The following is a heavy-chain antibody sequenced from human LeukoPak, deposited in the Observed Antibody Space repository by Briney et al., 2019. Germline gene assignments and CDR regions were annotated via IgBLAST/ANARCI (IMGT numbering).Heavy chain of an antibody. D-gene: IGHD2-15*01. Sequence: GGSLRLSCAASGFTFSSYGMHWVRQAPGKGLEWVAVISYDGSNKYYADSVKGRFTISRDNSKNTLYLQMNSLRAEDTVVYYCAKPVGYCSGGSCYYYYGMDVWGKGTTVTVSS. V-gene: IGHV3-30*18. CDR2: ISYDGSNK. CDR1: GFTFSSYG. J-gene: IGHJ6*04. CDR3: AKPVGYCSGGSCYYYYGMDV.